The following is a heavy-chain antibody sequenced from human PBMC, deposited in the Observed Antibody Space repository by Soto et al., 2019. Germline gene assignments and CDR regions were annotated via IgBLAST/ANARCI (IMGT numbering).Heavy chain of an antibody. J-gene: IGHJ6*02. CDR3: ARDGSHLPIYYYGMDV. CDR1: GFTFSSYE. Sequence: PGGSLRLSCAASGFTFSSYEMNWVRQAPGKGLEWVSYISSSGSTIYYADSVKGRFTISRDNAKNSLYLQMNSLRAEDTAVYYCARDGSHLPIYYYGMDVWGPGTTVTVS. CDR2: ISSSGSTI. V-gene: IGHV3-48*03.